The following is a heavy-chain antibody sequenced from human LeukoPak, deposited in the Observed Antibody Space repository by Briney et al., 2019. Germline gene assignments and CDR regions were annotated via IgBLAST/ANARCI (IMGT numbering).Heavy chain of an antibody. CDR2: VYGDDSDT. CDR3: ARQRSGGYIDH. Sequence: PGEPLKIPCQGSGYSFSSYWIGWVRQVPGKGLEWMGIVYGDDSDTRYSPSFQGQVTISADKSINAAYLHWSSLKASDTAMYYCARQRSGGYIDHWGHGTLVTVSS. D-gene: IGHD1-26*01. J-gene: IGHJ4*01. V-gene: IGHV5-51*01. CDR1: GYSFSSYW.